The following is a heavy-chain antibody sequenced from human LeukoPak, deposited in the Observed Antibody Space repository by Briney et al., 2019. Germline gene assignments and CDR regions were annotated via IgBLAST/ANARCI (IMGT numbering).Heavy chain of an antibody. J-gene: IGHJ5*02. CDR1: GFTFTSYS. Sequence: PGGSLRLSCAASGFTFTSYSMSWVRQAPGKGLEWVSYISSGSGTIYYADSVKGRFTISRDNAKNSLYLQMNSLRAEDTSVYYCVARILYREANWFDPWGQGTLVTVSS. D-gene: IGHD2-8*01. V-gene: IGHV3-48*01. CDR3: VARILYREANWFDP. CDR2: ISSGSGTI.